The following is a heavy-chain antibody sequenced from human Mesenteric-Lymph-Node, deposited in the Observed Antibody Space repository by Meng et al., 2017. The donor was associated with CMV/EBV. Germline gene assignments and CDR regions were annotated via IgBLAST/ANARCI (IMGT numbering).Heavy chain of an antibody. CDR1: GFTFSSYS. D-gene: IGHD3-22*01. Sequence: GGSLRLSCAASGFTFSSYSMNWVRQAPGKGLEWVSSISSSSSYIYYADSVKGRFTISRDNAKNSLYLQMNSLRAEDTAVYYCARDRITMIVVANAFDIWGQGTMVTVS. CDR3: ARDRITMIVVANAFDI. CDR2: ISSSSSYI. J-gene: IGHJ3*02. V-gene: IGHV3-21*01.